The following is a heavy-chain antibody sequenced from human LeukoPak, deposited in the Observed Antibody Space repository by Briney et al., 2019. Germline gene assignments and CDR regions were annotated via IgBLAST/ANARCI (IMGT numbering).Heavy chain of an antibody. Sequence: SETLSLTCTVSGGSISSYSWSWIRQPPGKGLEWIGYICYSGSTNYNPSLKRRVTISVDTSKNQFSLKLSSVTAADTAVYYCARGINQRRYCSSTSCYNWFDPWGQGTLVTVSS. CDR1: GGSISSYS. V-gene: IGHV4-59*01. CDR3: ARGINQRRYCSSTSCYNWFDP. J-gene: IGHJ5*02. D-gene: IGHD2-2*01. CDR2: ICYSGST.